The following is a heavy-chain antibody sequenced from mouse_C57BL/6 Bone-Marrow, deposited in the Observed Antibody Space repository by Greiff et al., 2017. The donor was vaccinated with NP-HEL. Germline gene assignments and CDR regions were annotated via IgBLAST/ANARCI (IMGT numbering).Heavy chain of an antibody. D-gene: IGHD1-1*01. CDR2: IWGGGST. CDR3: AKQGGDYYGSSPYWYFDV. V-gene: IGHV2-9*01. Sequence: QVTLKESGPGLVAPSQSLSITCTVSGFSLTSYGVDWVRQPPGQGLEWLGVIWGGGSTNYKSALMSRLSISKDNSKSQVFLKMNSLQNDDTAMYYCAKQGGDYYGSSPYWYFDVWGTGTTVTVSS. J-gene: IGHJ1*03. CDR1: GFSLTSYG.